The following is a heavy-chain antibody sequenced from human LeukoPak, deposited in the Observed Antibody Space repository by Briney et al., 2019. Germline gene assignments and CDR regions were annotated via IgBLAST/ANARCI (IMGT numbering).Heavy chain of an antibody. D-gene: IGHD1-26*01. CDR2: IYYSGST. CDR3: ARNSGSYYGDFDY. Sequence: SETLSLTCTVSGGSISSYYWSWIRQPPGKGLEWIGYIYYSGSTNYNPSLKSRVTISVDTSKNQFSLKLSSVTAADTAVYYCARNSGSYYGDFDYWGQGTLVTVSS. J-gene: IGHJ4*02. CDR1: GGSISSYY. V-gene: IGHV4-59*01.